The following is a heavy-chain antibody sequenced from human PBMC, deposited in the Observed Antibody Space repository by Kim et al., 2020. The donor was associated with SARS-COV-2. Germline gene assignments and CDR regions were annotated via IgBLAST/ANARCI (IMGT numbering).Heavy chain of an antibody. D-gene: IGHD3-22*01. J-gene: IGHJ4*02. CDR3: ARDQYYYDSSGYYSY. CDR2: ISYDGSNK. Sequence: GGSLRLSCAASGFTFSSYGMHWVRQAPGKGLEWVAVISYDGSNKYYADSVKGRFTISRDNSKNTLYLQMNSLRAEDTAVYYCARDQYYYDSSGYYSYWGQGTLVTVSS. V-gene: IGHV3-33*05. CDR1: GFTFSSYG.